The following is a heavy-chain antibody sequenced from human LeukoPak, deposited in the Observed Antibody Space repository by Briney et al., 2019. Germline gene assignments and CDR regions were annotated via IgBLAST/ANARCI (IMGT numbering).Heavy chain of an antibody. V-gene: IGHV3-7*05. CDR1: GFTFRSYW. CDR3: ARFITVVTSGAFDI. CDR2: IKHDGSEK. J-gene: IGHJ3*02. Sequence: GGSLRLSCAASGFTFRSYWMSWVRQAPGKGLEWVANIKHDGSEKYYVDSVKGRISISRDNNKNSLFLQMSSLRAEDSAVYYCARFITVVTSGAFDIWGQGTMVTVSS. D-gene: IGHD4-23*01.